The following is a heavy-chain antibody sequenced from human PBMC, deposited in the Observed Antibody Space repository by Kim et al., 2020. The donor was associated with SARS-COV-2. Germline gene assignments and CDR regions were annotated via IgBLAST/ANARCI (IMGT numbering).Heavy chain of an antibody. J-gene: IGHJ3*02. CDR1: GFTVSSNY. Sequence: GGSLRLSCAASGFTVSSNYMSWVRQAPGKGLEWVSVIYSGGSTYYADSVKGRFTISRDNSKNTLYLQMNSLRAEDTAVYYCARERGTNGDAFDIWGQGTMVTVSS. CDR2: IYSGGST. D-gene: IGHD1-1*01. V-gene: IGHV3-66*01. CDR3: ARERGTNGDAFDI.